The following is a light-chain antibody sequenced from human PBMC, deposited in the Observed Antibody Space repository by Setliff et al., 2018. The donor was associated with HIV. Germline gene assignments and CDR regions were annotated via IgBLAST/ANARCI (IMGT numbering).Light chain of an antibody. J-gene: IGLJ1*01. CDR3: SSYAITNTLP. V-gene: IGLV2-14*01. CDR2: EVR. CDR1: SSDVGGYSH. Sequence: QSVLTQPASVSGSPGQSITISSTGTSSDVGGYSHVSWYQQHPGKAPKLIIYEVRNRPSGVSNRFSGSKSGNTASLTISGLRAEDEADYYCSSYAITNTLPFGTGTKVTVL.